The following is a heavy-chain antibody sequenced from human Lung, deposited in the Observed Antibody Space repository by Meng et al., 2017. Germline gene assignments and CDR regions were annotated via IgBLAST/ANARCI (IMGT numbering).Heavy chain of an antibody. CDR1: GGSFSDYY. CDR2: INHSGST. J-gene: IGHJ4*02. Sequence: QVKLQQGGVGLLKPSETLSFTCVVAGGSFSDYYWSWIRKPPGKGLEWIGEINHSGSTNYNPSLESRATISVDTSQNNLSLKLSSVTAADSAVYYCARGPTTMAHDFDYWGQGTLVTVSS. V-gene: IGHV4-34*01. D-gene: IGHD4-11*01. CDR3: ARGPTTMAHDFDY.